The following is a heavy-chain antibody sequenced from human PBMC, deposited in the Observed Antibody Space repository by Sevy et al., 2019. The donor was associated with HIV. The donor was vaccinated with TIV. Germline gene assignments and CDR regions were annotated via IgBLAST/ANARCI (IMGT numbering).Heavy chain of an antibody. D-gene: IGHD3-22*01. CDR3: AKEDTSGFY. Sequence: GGSLRLSCAASGFTFISYSMSWVRQAPGKGLEWVSSISSSGGSTYYADSVKGRFTISRDNSNNILDLQMNSLRADDTAVYYYAKEDTSGFYWGQGTLVTVSS. CDR2: ISSSGGST. V-gene: IGHV3-23*01. CDR1: GFTFISYS. J-gene: IGHJ4*02.